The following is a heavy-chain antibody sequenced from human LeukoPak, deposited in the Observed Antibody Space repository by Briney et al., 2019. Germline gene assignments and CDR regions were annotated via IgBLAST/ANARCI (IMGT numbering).Heavy chain of an antibody. J-gene: IGHJ3*02. CDR1: GGSISSSSYY. V-gene: IGHV4-39*07. Sequence: PSETLSLTCTVSGGSISSSSYYWGWIRQPPGKGLEWIGSIYNSGSTYYNPSLKSRITISVDTSKNQFSLKLTSVTAADTAVYYCARGASRYAFDIWGQGTMVTVSS. D-gene: IGHD2-2*01. CDR3: ARGASRYAFDI. CDR2: IYNSGST.